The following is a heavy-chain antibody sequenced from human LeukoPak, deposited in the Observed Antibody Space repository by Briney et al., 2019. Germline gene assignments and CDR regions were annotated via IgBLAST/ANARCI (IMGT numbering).Heavy chain of an antibody. CDR3: AKDLSPGVY. J-gene: IGHJ4*02. Sequence: GGSLRLSCAASGFTFSTYSMSWVRQAPGKGLEWVSAISGSGGSTYYADSVKGRFTISRDNSKNTLYLRMNSLRAEDTAVYYRAKDLSPGVYWGQGTLVTVSS. V-gene: IGHV3-23*01. CDR2: ISGSGGST. D-gene: IGHD2-8*01. CDR1: GFTFSTYS.